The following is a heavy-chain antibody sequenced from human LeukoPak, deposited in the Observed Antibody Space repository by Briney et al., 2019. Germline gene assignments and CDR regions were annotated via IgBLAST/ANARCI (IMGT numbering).Heavy chain of an antibody. D-gene: IGHD5-18*01. CDR3: ARLQIQLWLPGFDAFDI. J-gene: IGHJ3*02. CDR2: IYHSGRT. V-gene: IGHV4-38-2*02. CDR1: GYSISSGYY. Sequence: SETLSLTCTVSGYSISSGYYWGWIRQPPGKGLEWIGSIYHSGRTFYNPSLKSRVTISVDTSKNQFSLKLSSVTAADTAVYYCARLQIQLWLPGFDAFDIWGQGTMVTVSS.